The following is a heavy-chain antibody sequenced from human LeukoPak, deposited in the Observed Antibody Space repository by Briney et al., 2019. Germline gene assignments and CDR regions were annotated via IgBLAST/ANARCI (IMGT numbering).Heavy chain of an antibody. CDR1: GGSISSGDYS. J-gene: IGHJ4*02. V-gene: IGHV4-30-2*01. CDR2: IYHTGNT. CDR3: ARARESMATAGSYFDY. D-gene: IGHD6-13*01. Sequence: SQTLSLTCAVSGGSISSGDYSWSWIRQPPGNGLEWIGYIYHTGNTNYNPSLKSRVTISVARSKNQFSLRLSSVTAADTAVYYCARARESMATAGSYFDYWGQGTLVTVSS.